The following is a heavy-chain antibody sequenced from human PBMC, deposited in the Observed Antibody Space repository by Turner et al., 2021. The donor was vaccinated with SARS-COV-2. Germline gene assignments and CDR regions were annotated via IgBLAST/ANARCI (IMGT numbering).Heavy chain of an antibody. D-gene: IGHD2-2*02. CDR2: IHSGSVTI. CDR1: GFTFTTYW. J-gene: IGHJ5*02. Sequence: EVHLVESGGGSVQPGGSLSLSCEASGFTFTTYWMHWVRQVPGKGLVWVARIHSGSVTISYADSVRGCFTISRDTSKNTLFLQMSSLSVEDTAMYYCARGKPYTTSSSPLYHWAQGTLVSVSS. CDR3: ARGKPYTTSSSPLYH. V-gene: IGHV3-74*01.